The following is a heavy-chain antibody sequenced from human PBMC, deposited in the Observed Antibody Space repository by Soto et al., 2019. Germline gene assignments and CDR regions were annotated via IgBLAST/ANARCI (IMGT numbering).Heavy chain of an antibody. V-gene: IGHV3-23*01. Sequence: PGGSLRLSCAAPGFTFSSYVMSWVRQAPGKGLEWVSTISGSGGTTDYADSVKGRFTISRDNLKNTLYLRMNSRRAEDTAIYYCAKGSRPRTEYYLDCWGQGTLVTVSS. J-gene: IGHJ4*02. CDR1: GFTFSSYV. CDR2: ISGSGGTT. CDR3: AKGSRPRTEYYLDC.